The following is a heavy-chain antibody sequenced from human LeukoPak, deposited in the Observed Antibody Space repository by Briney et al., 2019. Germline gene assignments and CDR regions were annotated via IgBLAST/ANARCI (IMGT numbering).Heavy chain of an antibody. CDR3: ARAQPCGVPAAIVLDY. CDR2: IYYSGST. CDR1: GGSISSYY. D-gene: IGHD2-2*01. Sequence: SETLSLTCTVSGGSISSYYWSWIRQPPGKGLEWIGYIYYSGSTNYNPSLKSRVTISVDTSKNQFSLKLSSVTAADTAVYYCARAQPCGVPAAIVLDYWGQGTLVSVSS. J-gene: IGHJ4*02. V-gene: IGHV4-59*01.